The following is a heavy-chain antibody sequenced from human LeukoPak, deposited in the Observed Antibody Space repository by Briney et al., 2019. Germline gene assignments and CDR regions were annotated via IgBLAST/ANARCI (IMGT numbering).Heavy chain of an antibody. CDR1: GGSISSGSYY. V-gene: IGHV4-61*02. Sequence: SQTLSLTCTVSGGSISSGSYYWSWIRQPAGKGLEWIGRIYTSGSTNYNPSLKSRVAISVDTSKNQFSLKLSSVTAADTAVYYCASYSGSYYSAFDIWGQGTMVTVSS. CDR2: IYTSGST. CDR3: ASYSGSYYSAFDI. D-gene: IGHD1-26*01. J-gene: IGHJ3*02.